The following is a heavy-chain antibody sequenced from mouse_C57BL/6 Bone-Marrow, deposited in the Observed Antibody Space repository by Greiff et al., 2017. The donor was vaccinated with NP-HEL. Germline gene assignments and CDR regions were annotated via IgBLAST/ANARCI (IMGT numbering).Heavy chain of an antibody. V-gene: IGHV1-64*01. CDR1: GYTFTSYW. Sequence: QVQLQQPGAELVKPGASVKLSCKASGYTFTSYWMHWVKQRPGQGLEWIGMIHPNSGSTNYNEKFKSKATLTVDKASSTAYMQLSSLTSEDSAVYYCARNYGIFFDYWGQGTTLTVSS. D-gene: IGHD2-1*01. J-gene: IGHJ2*01. CDR2: IHPNSGST. CDR3: ARNYGIFFDY.